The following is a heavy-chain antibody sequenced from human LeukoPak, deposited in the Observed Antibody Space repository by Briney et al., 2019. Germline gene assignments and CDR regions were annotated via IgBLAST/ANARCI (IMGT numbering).Heavy chain of an antibody. CDR1: GGSISSYY. CDR3: ARVGQLDNSAQLSTNGMDV. CDR2: MYYSGST. Sequence: PSETLSLTCTVSGGSISSYYWSWIRQPPGKGLEWIGYMYYSGSTNYNPSLKSRVTISVDTSKNQFSLKLSSVTAADTAVYYCARVGQLDNSAQLSTNGMDVWGQGTTVTVSS. J-gene: IGHJ6*02. V-gene: IGHV4-59*01. D-gene: IGHD6-6*01.